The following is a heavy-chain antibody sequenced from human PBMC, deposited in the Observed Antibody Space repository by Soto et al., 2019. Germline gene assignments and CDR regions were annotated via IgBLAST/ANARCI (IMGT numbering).Heavy chain of an antibody. V-gene: IGHV1-69*12. CDR2: IIPIFGTA. D-gene: IGHD5-18*01. CDR1: GGTFSSSA. J-gene: IGHJ6*02. Sequence: QVQLVQSGAEVKKPGSSVKVSCKASGGTFSSSAISWVRQAPGQGLEWLGGIIPIFGTANYAQKFQGRVTITADESTSTAYMELSSLRSADTAVYYCARETEDTAMVETYYYGMDVWGQGTTVTVSS. CDR3: ARETEDTAMVETYYYGMDV.